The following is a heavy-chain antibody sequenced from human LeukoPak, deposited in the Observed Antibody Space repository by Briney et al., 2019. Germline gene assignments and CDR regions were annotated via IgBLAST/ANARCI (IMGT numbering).Heavy chain of an antibody. D-gene: IGHD3-3*01. CDR3: ARELGSFWSGYYSFFDY. CDR2: IYHSGST. J-gene: IGHJ4*02. CDR1: GYSISSGYY. Sequence: SETLSLTCTVSGYSISSGYYWGWIRQPPGKGLEWIGSIYHSGSTFYNPSLKSRVTISVDTSKNQFSLKLSSVTAADTAVYYCARELGSFWSGYYSFFDYWGQGTLVTVSS. V-gene: IGHV4-38-2*02.